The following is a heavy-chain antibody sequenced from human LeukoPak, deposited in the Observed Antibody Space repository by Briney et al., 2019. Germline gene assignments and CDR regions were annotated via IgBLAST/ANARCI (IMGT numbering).Heavy chain of an antibody. J-gene: IGHJ4*02. CDR2: IYQSGST. CDR1: GGSISNRNW. D-gene: IGHD5-12*01. V-gene: IGHV4-4*02. Sequence: SETLSLTCAVSGGSISNRNWWSWVRPPPGKGLEWIGEIYQSGSTNYNPSLKSRVTISVDKSKNQVSLKLSSVTAADTAVYYCARGESANDDFDYWGQGTLVTVPS. CDR3: ARGESANDDFDY.